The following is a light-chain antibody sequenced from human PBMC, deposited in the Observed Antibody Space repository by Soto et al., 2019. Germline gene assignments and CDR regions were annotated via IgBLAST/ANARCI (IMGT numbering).Light chain of an antibody. Sequence: DIQMTQSPSSLSASVGDRVAITCRASQSITTHVNWYQQKPGKAPKLLIYAASILQSGVPSRFSGSGSRTDFTLTISSLQPEDFATYYCQQSYSTPTPPTFGQGTKLEIK. CDR1: QSITTH. CDR2: AAS. J-gene: IGKJ2*01. V-gene: IGKV1-39*01. CDR3: QQSYSTPTPPT.